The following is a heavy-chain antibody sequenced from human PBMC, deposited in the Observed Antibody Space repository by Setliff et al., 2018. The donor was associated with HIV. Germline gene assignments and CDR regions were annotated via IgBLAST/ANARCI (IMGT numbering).Heavy chain of an antibody. Sequence: KPAETLSLTCTVSGGSISSGSYYWSWMRQPAGKGLEWIGHIYTSGSTNYNPSLKSRVTITVDTSKNQFSLKLSSVTAADTAVYYCARERSALLWKNWFDPWGQGTLVTVSS. CDR2: IYTSGST. D-gene: IGHD3-10*01. CDR3: ARERSALLWKNWFDP. CDR1: GGSISSGSYY. J-gene: IGHJ5*02. V-gene: IGHV4-61*09.